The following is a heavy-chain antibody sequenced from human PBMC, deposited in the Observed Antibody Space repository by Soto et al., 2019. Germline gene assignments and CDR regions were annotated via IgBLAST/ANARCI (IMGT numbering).Heavy chain of an antibody. D-gene: IGHD6-13*01. CDR1: GDSVSSNSAA. Sequence: PAQTLSLTCAISGDSVSSNSAAWNWIRLSPSRGLEWLARTYYRSKWYNDYAVSVRSRITINPDTSKNQFSLQLNSVTPEDTAVYYCARENLYSTIWHDPWGQGTLVTVSS. J-gene: IGHJ5*02. CDR2: TYYRSKWYN. V-gene: IGHV6-1*01. CDR3: ARENLYSTIWHDP.